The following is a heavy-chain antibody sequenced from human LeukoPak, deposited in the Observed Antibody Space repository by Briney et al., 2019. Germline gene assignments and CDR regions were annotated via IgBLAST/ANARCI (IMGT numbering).Heavy chain of an antibody. D-gene: IGHD3-3*01. CDR1: GGTFSSYA. V-gene: IGHV1-69*13. CDR3: ARRAEYDFWSVYFDY. CDR2: IIPIFGTA. J-gene: IGHJ4*02. Sequence: SVKVSCKASGGTFSSYAISWVRQAPGQGLEWMGGIIPIFGTANYAQKFQGRVTITADESTSTAYMELSSLRSEDTAVYYCARRAEYDFWSVYFDYWGQGTLVTVSS.